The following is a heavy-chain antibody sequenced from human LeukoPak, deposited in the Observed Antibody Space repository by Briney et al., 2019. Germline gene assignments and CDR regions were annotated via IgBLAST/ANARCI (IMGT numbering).Heavy chain of an antibody. J-gene: IGHJ4*02. V-gene: IGHV5-51*01. D-gene: IGHD3-10*01. CDR2: IYPADSDT. CDR1: GYSFTNYW. CDR3: ARLGDSGSYYFTH. Sequence: GESLKISCKGSGYSFTNYWIGWVRQMPGKGLEWMGIIYPADSDTRYSPSFQGQVTISADKSTSTAYLQWSSLKASDTAMYYCARLGDSGSYYFTHWGQGTLVTVSS.